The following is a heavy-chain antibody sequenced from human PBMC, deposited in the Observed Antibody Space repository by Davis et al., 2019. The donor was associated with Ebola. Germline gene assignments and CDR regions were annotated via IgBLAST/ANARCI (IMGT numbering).Heavy chain of an antibody. J-gene: IGHJ3*02. D-gene: IGHD1-26*01. CDR1: GLTFSTYG. Sequence: GESLKISCVASGLTFSTYGMHWVRQPPGKGLEWVAFIWFDGRNVHYIDSVKGRFTIFRDNSKNTLYLQMNSLRPEDTATYYCARDLGEWEQLGAFDIWGQGTMVTVSS. V-gene: IGHV3-30*02. CDR2: IWFDGRNV. CDR3: ARDLGEWEQLGAFDI.